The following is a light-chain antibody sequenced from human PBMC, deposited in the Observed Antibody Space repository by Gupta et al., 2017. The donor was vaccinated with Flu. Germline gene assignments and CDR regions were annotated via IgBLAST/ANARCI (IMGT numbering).Light chain of an antibody. V-gene: IGKV3-20*01. CDR2: GAS. J-gene: IGKJ1*01. CDR3: QQYGSSRT. CDR1: QSVSSSY. Sequence: EIVLTQSPGTLSLSPGESVTLACRATQSVSSSYLAWYQQKPGQAPRLLIYGASSSATGIPDRFSGSGAGTDFTLTIIRLEPEDFAVYYRQQYGSSRTFGQGTKVEIK.